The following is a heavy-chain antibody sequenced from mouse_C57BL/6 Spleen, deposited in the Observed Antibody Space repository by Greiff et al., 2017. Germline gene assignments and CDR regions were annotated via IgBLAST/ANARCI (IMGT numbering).Heavy chain of an antibody. CDR2: IDPANGNT. CDR1: GFNIKNTY. CDR3: ARPGGSGYVVELDY. V-gene: IGHV14-3*01. D-gene: IGHD3-2*02. Sequence: VQLQQSVAELVRPGASVKMSCTASGFNIKNTYMHWVRQRPEQGLEWIGRIDPANGNTKYAPKFQGKATITADKSSNTAYLQLSSLTSEDTAVYYCARPGGSGYVVELDYWGQGTTLTVSS. J-gene: IGHJ2*01.